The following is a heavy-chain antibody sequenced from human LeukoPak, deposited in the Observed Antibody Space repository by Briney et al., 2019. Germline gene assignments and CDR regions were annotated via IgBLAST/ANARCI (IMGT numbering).Heavy chain of an antibody. Sequence: ASVKVSCKASGYTFTSYDINWVRQATGQGLEWMGGIMPMFGKANYAQKFQGRVTTTADKATSTAYMELSSLRSEDTAVYYCAGGRTDIVVVPATLRNYYFDYWGQGTLVTVSS. D-gene: IGHD2-2*01. V-gene: IGHV1-69*06. J-gene: IGHJ4*02. CDR2: IMPMFGKA. CDR1: GYTFTSYD. CDR3: AGGRTDIVVVPATLRNYYFDY.